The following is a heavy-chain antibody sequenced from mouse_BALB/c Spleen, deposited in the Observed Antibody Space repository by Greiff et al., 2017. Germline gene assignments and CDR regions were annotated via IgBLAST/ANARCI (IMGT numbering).Heavy chain of an antibody. CDR3: ARSTMDD. V-gene: IGHV1-7*01. Sequence: QVQLQQSGAELAKPGASVKMSCKASGYTFTSYWMHWVKQRPGQGLEWIGYINPSTGYTEYNQKFKDKATLTADKSSSTAYMQLSSLTSEDSAVYYCARSTMDDWGQGKTGTVAS. CDR1: GYTFTSYW. J-gene: IGHJ4*01. CDR2: INPSTGYT.